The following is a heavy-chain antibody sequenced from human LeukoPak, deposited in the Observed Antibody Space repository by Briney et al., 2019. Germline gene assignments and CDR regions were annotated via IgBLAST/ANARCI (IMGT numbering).Heavy chain of an antibody. CDR3: ARQIHYYYDSSGYGY. CDR2: ISGSGGST. J-gene: IGHJ4*02. CDR1: GFTFSSYA. Sequence: QPGGSLRLSCAASGFTFSSYAMSWVRQAPGKGLEWVSAISGSGGSTYYADSVKGRFTISRDNSKNTLYLQMNSLRAEDTAVYYCARQIHYYYDSSGYGYWGQGTLVTVSS. V-gene: IGHV3-23*01. D-gene: IGHD3-22*01.